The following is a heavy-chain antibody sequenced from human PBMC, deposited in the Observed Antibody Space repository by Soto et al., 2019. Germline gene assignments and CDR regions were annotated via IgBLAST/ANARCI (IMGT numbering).Heavy chain of an antibody. J-gene: IGHJ6*02. Sequence: QVQLVESGGGVVQPGRSLRLSCAASGFTFSSYGMQWVRKAPGKGLEWVAVISYDGSNKYYADSVKGRFTISRDNSKNTLYLQMNSLRVEDTAVYYCAKDVLRFLGCLAFYRMGVWGQGTTVTVSS. CDR3: AKDVLRFLGCLAFYRMGV. V-gene: IGHV3-30*18. CDR1: GFTFSSYG. CDR2: ISYDGSNK. D-gene: IGHD3-3*01.